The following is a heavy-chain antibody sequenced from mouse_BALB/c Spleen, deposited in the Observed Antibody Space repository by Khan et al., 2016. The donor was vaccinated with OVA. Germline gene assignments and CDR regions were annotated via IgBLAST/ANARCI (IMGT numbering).Heavy chain of an antibody. V-gene: IGHV2-6-4*01. D-gene: IGHD2-14*01. CDR3: ARAYYRCDGYYAMDY. J-gene: IGHJ4*01. CDR1: GFSFSRYN. Sequence: QVQLKESGPGLVAPSQCLSLTCTVSGFSFSRYNIHWVRQPPGKGLEWLGMIWGGGGTDYNSTLKSRLSIIKDSSSSQVFLKMNSLQPDDTAMYYWARAYYRCDGYYAMDYWGQGTSVTVSS. CDR2: IWGGGGT.